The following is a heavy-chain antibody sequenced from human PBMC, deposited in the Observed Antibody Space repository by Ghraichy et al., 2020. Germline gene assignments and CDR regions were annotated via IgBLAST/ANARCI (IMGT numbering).Heavy chain of an antibody. CDR2: VRSKANNYAT. CDR1: GFNFSVSA. V-gene: IGHV3-73*01. Sequence: GESLNISCAASGFNFSVSAMHWVHQTSGKGLEWVGRVRSKANNYATAHAASVKGRFTISRDDSKNTAYLQMNSLKTEDTAVYYCTSGFSSSWHLPPYGMDVWGQGTTVTVSS. J-gene: IGHJ6*02. D-gene: IGHD6-13*01. CDR3: TSGFSSSWHLPPYGMDV.